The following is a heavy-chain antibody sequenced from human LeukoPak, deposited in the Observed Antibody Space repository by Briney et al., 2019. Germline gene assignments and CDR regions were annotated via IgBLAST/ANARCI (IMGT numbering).Heavy chain of an antibody. V-gene: IGHV1-3*01. D-gene: IGHD4-17*01. J-gene: IGHJ4*02. CDR2: INPGNGDT. CDR3: ATAGLTTVTTGFDY. Sequence: GASVKVSCKASGYIFTNYAVQWVRQAPGQSLEWLGWINPGNGDTRYSQKFQRRVTMSIDTSATTAYMELSSLRSEDTAVYYCATAGLTTVTTGFDYWGQGTLVTVSS. CDR1: GYIFTNYA.